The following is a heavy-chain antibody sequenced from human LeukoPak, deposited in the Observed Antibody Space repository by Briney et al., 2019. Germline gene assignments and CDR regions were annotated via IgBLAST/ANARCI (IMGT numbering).Heavy chain of an antibody. J-gene: IGHJ5*02. Sequence: GESLKISCQASGYSFTSSWIGWARQLPGKGLEWMAIINPGDSDTRYSPSFQGQVTISADKSISTVYLQWGGLKASDTAMYYCARQPGAGWFDPWGQGTLVTVSS. V-gene: IGHV5-51*01. CDR3: ARQPGAGWFDP. CDR2: INPGDSDT. D-gene: IGHD3-10*01. CDR1: GYSFTSSW.